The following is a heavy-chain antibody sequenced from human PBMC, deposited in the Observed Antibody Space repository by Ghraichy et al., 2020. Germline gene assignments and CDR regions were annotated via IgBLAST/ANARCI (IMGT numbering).Heavy chain of an antibody. J-gene: IGHJ4*02. CDR3: SRGVPVIIGYYFDS. CDR1: GLAFSHYA. D-gene: IGHD3-10*01. CDR2: IRGNAYGGTT. V-gene: IGHV3-49*04. Sequence: GGSLRLSCTVTGLAFSHYALNWVRQAPGKGLEWVGIIRGNAYGGTTEYAASVKGRFTISRDDSKSIAYLQMNSLKSEDTGVYYCSRGVPVIIGYYFDSWGQVTLFSVSS.